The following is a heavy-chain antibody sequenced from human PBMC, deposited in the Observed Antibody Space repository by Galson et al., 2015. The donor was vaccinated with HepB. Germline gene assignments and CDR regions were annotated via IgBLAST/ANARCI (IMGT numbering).Heavy chain of an antibody. D-gene: IGHD5-24*01. CDR1: GYTFTRYT. CDR2: ISAYNGNG. CDR3: ARGGMATNGGPTFDY. V-gene: IGHV1-18*01. Sequence: SVKVSCKASGYTFTRYTISWLRQAPGQGLEWLGWISAYNGNGNSVQKVQGSVTMTTDTSTKTAYMELRSLKSDDTAVYYCARGGMATNGGPTFDYWGQGTLVTVSS. J-gene: IGHJ4*01.